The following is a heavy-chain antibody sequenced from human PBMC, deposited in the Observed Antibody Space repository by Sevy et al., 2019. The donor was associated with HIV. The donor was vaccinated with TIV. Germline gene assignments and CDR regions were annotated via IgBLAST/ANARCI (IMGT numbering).Heavy chain of an antibody. J-gene: IGHJ5*02. CDR2: IIPIFGTA. CDR1: GGTFSSYA. V-gene: IGHV1-69*13. Sequence: ASVKVSCKASGGTFSSYAISWVRQAPGQGLEWMGGIIPIFGTANYAQKFQGRVTITADESTSTAYMELSSLGSEDTAVYYCARGGIVAFNWFDPWGQGTLVTVSS. D-gene: IGHD1-26*01. CDR3: ARGGIVAFNWFDP.